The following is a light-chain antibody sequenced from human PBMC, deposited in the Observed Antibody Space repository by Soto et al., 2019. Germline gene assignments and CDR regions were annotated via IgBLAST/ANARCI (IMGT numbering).Light chain of an antibody. CDR1: SSNIGSNY. Sequence: QSVLTQPPSASGTPGQRVTISCSGSSSNIGSNYVYWYQRLPGTAPKLLIYRNNQRPSGVPDRFSGSKSGTSASLAISGLRSEDEADYYCAAWDDSLSVFVVFGGGTKLTGL. J-gene: IGLJ2*01. CDR2: RNN. CDR3: AAWDDSLSVFVV. V-gene: IGLV1-47*01.